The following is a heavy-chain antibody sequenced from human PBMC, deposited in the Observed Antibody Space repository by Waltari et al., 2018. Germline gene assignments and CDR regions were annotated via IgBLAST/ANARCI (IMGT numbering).Heavy chain of an antibody. J-gene: IGHJ4*02. CDR3: ARDSSSGWYPIGY. CDR2: IDSSGTGK. Sequence: EVQLVESGGGWVQPGGSLRLSCATFGFTLSADEMSWVRQAPGKGLEWVSYIDSSGTGKYYADSVKGRFTISRDNAEKSLYLQMNSLRAEDTAVYYCARDSSSGWYPIGYWGQGTLVTVSS. D-gene: IGHD6-19*01. CDR1: GFTLSADE. V-gene: IGHV3-48*03.